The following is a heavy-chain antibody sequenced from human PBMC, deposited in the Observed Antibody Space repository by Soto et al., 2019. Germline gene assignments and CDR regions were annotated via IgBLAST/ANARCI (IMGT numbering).Heavy chain of an antibody. D-gene: IGHD5-18*01. J-gene: IGHJ4*02. V-gene: IGHV4-31*11. Sequence: SETLSLTCAVYGGSFSGYYWSWIRQHPGKGLEWIGYIYYSGSTYYNPSLKSRVTISVDTSKNQFSLKLSSVTAADTAVYYCARGGYSYGHFDYWGQGTLVTVSS. CDR2: IYYSGST. CDR1: GGSFSGYY. CDR3: ARGGYSYGHFDY.